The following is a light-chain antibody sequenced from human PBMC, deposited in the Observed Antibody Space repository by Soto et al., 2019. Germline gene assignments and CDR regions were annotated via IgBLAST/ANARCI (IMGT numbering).Light chain of an antibody. V-gene: IGKV1-12*01. J-gene: IGKJ5*01. Sequence: DIQMTQSPSSVSASVGDRVTITCRASQPISNWLAWHQQKPGEAPNLLIYAASSLQSGVPSRFSGSGSGTEFTLTISSLQPEDFATYFCQQLNSYPLTFGQGTRLEIK. CDR3: QQLNSYPLT. CDR1: QPISNW. CDR2: AAS.